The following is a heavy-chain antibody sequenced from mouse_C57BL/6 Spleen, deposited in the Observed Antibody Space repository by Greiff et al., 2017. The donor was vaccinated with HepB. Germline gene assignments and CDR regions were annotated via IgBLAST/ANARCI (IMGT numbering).Heavy chain of an antibody. V-gene: IGHV1-18*01. CDR1: GYTFTDYN. CDR2: INPNNGGT. Sequence: VQLQQSGPELVKPGASVKIPCKASGYTFTDYNMDWVKQSPGKSLEWIGDINPNNGGTIYNQKFKGKATLTVDKSSSTAYMELRRLTSEDTAVYYCASRIYYDYAMDYWGQGTSVTVSS. CDR3: ASRIYYDYAMDY. J-gene: IGHJ4*01. D-gene: IGHD2-4*01.